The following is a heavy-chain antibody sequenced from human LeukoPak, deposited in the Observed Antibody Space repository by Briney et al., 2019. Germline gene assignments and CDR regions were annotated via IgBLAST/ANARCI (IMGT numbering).Heavy chain of an antibody. J-gene: IGHJ2*01. Sequence: PSETLSLTCIVSGGSIRSYYWNWIRQPPGEGLEWIGYIYYSGSTNYNPSLKSRVTISVDTSKNQFSLKLSSVTAADTAVYYCASGYYSDSSVYWYFDLWGRGTLVTVSS. CDR2: IYYSGST. V-gene: IGHV4-59*01. CDR1: GGSIRSYY. D-gene: IGHD3-22*01. CDR3: ASGYYSDSSVYWYFDL.